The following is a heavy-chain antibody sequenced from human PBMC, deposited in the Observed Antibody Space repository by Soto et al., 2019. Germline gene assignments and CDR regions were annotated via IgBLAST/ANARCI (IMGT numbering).Heavy chain of an antibody. Sequence: ASETLSLTCTVSGGSISGYYWSWIRQSPGEGLEWIGYMYYSGSTNYNPSLKSRVTISVDTSKNQFSLELSSVTAADTAVYYCARKSTYFDYWGQGTLVTVSS. CDR2: MYYSGST. V-gene: IGHV4-59*08. CDR1: GGSISGYY. J-gene: IGHJ4*02. CDR3: ARKSTYFDY.